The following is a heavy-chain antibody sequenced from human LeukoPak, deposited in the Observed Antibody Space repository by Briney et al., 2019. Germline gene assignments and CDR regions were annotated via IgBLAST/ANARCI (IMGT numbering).Heavy chain of an antibody. CDR2: IYYSGST. J-gene: IGHJ4*02. CDR1: GGSISSYY. V-gene: IGHV4-59*01. CDR3: AREANYYGSGSYFEGTFDY. D-gene: IGHD3-10*01. Sequence: KPSETLSLTCTVSGGSISSYYWSWIRQPPGKGLEWIGYIYYSGSTNYNPSLKSRVTMSVDTSKNQFSLKLTSVTAADTAVYYCAREANYYGSGSYFEGTFDYWGQGSLVTVSS.